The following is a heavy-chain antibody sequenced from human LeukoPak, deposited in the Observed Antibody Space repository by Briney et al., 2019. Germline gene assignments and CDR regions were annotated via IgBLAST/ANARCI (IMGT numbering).Heavy chain of an antibody. CDR2: IYYSGST. CDR1: GGSISSSSYY. Sequence: SETLFLTCTVSGGSISSSSYYWGWIRQPPGKGLEWIGSIYYSGSTYYNPSLKSRVTISVDTSKNQFSLKLSSVTAADTAVYYCARRVVWFGELTDYWGQGTLVTVSS. CDR3: ARRVVWFGELTDY. J-gene: IGHJ4*02. V-gene: IGHV4-39*01. D-gene: IGHD3-10*01.